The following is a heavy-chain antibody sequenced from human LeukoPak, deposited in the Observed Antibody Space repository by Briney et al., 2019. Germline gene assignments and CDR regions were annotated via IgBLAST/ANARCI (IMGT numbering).Heavy chain of an antibody. D-gene: IGHD3-10*01. J-gene: IGHJ6*03. CDR3: ARFPMARRGVYYYYMHV. CDR1: GFTVSSNY. Sequence: PGGSLRLSCAASGFTVSSNYMSWVRQAPGKGLEWVSVIYSGGSTYYADSVKGRFTISRDNSKNTLYLQMNSLRAEDTAVYYCARFPMARRGVYYYYMHVWGKGTTVTLSS. CDR2: IYSGGST. V-gene: IGHV3-53*01.